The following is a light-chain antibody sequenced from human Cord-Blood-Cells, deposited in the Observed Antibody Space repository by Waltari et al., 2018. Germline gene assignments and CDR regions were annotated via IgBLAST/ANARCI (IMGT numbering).Light chain of an antibody. CDR2: DVS. CDR3: SSYTSSSTWV. CDR1: SSDVGGQNY. Sequence: QSALTQPASVSGSPGQSTTISCTGTSSDVGGQNYVSRYQQHPGKAPKLMISDVSKRPSGVSNRFSGSKSGNTASLTISGLQAEDEADYYCSSYTSSSTWVFGGGTKLTVL. V-gene: IGLV2-14*03. J-gene: IGLJ3*02.